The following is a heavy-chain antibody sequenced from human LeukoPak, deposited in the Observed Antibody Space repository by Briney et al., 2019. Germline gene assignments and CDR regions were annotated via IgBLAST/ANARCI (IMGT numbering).Heavy chain of an antibody. CDR2: INTNTGNP. Sequence: ASVKVSCETSGYTFTSYTINWMRQAPGQGLEWVGWINTNTGNPTYAQGFTGRFVFSLDTSVSTAYLQISSLKAEDTAVYFCGRGGATFGDLLSHWGQGTLVTVSS. V-gene: IGHV7-4-1*02. CDR3: GRGGATFGDLLSH. CDR1: GYTFTSYT. J-gene: IGHJ4*02. D-gene: IGHD3-10*01.